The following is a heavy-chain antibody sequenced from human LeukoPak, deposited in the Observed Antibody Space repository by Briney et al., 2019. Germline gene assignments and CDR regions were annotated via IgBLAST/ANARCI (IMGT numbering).Heavy chain of an antibody. V-gene: IGHV3-23*01. D-gene: IGHD2-2*01. CDR2: VRDSGST. J-gene: IGHJ4*02. Sequence: GGSLRLSCAASGFTFSNYVMSWVRQAPGEGLEWVSRVRDSGSTYYSDAVEGRFTICRDNSKNTLYLHTNSLSAEAPAVYYCAKDRIPAAIWYYFDYWGQGTLVTVSS. CDR1: GFTFSNYV. CDR3: AKDRIPAAIWYYFDY.